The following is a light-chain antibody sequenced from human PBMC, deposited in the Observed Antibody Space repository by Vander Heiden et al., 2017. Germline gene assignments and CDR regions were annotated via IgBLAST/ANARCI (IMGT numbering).Light chain of an antibody. Sequence: DIQMTQSPSFLSASVGDRVSITCRASQDIRNDLGWYQQKPGQAPRRLIYLASTLQSGVPSRFSGSGSGTEFTLTINSLQPEDFATYYCLQQNSFPWTFGQGTKVEIK. J-gene: IGKJ1*01. V-gene: IGKV1-17*01. CDR1: QDIRND. CDR3: LQQNSFPWT. CDR2: LAS.